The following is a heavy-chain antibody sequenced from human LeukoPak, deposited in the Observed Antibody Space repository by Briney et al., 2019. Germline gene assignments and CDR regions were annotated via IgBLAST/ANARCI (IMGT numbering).Heavy chain of an antibody. CDR1: GYTFTGYY. D-gene: IGHD3-9*01. J-gene: IGHJ4*02. CDR3: ARAGKGILTGYYY. CDR2: INPNSGGT. V-gene: IGHV1-2*06. Sequence: ASVKVSCKASGYTFTGYYMHWVRQAPGQGLEWMGRINPNSGGTNYTQKFQGRVTMTRDTSISTAYMELSRLRSDDTAVYYCARAGKGILTGYYYWGQGTLVTVSS.